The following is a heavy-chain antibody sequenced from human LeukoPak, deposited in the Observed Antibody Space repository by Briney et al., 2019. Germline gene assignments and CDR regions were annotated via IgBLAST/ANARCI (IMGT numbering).Heavy chain of an antibody. D-gene: IGHD2-2*01. CDR2: ISSSGSII. V-gene: IGHV3-48*04. J-gene: IGHJ5*02. CDR3: ARATRRGGYCSSTTCLNWFDP. CDR1: GFIFSSYW. Sequence: GGSLRLSCAASGFIFSSYWMSWVRQAPGKGLEWVSYISSSGSIIYYADSVKGRFTISRDNAKNSLYLQMNSLRAEDTAVFYCARATRRGGYCSSTTCLNWFDPWGQGTLVTVSS.